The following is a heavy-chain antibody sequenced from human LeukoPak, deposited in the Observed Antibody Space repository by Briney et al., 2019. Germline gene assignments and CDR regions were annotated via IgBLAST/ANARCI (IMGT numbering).Heavy chain of an antibody. Sequence: ASVKVSCKASGYTFTGYYIHLVRQAPGQGLEWMGWISPNSGDTNYAQKFQGKVTMTRDTSITTAYLEVSRVRSDDTAVYFCAIGSRDSSLDYWGQGTLVTVSS. D-gene: IGHD6-13*01. CDR2: ISPNSGDT. J-gene: IGHJ4*02. CDR1: GYTFTGYY. V-gene: IGHV1-2*02. CDR3: AIGSRDSSLDY.